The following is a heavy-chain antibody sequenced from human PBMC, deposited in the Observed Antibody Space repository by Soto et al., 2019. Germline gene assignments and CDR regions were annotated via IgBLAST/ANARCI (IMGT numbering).Heavy chain of an antibody. J-gene: IGHJ4*02. CDR3: ARGGSYYAH. CDR1: GNTHTIYF. D-gene: IGHD3-16*01. CDR2: INSVSGGT. V-gene: IGHV1-2*02. Sequence: QVQLVQSRAEVKQPGASVRVSCKASGNTHTIYFIHWLRQAPGQGLEWMGWINSVSGGTNYAPRFRGRVSMTRDTSSATAFMDLSGLRSDDTAVYYCARGGSYYAHWGQGTLVTVSS.